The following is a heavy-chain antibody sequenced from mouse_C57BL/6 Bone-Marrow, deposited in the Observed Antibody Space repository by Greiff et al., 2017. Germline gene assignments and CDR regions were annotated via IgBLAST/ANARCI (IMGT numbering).Heavy chain of an antibody. Sequence: QVQLKQPGAELVKPGASVKLSCKASGYTFTSYWMPWVKQRPGRGLGWIGRIDPNSGGTKYNEKFKSKATLTVDKPSSTAYMRLSSLTSEDSAVYYCARWGYYYGSRRLLDFDVWGTGTTVTVSS. CDR2: IDPNSGGT. CDR1: GYTFTSYW. J-gene: IGHJ1*03. D-gene: IGHD1-1*01. CDR3: ARWGYYYGSRRLLDFDV. V-gene: IGHV1-72*01.